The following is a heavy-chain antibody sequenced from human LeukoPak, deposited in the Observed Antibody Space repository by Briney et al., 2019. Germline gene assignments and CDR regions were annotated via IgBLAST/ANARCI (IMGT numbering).Heavy chain of an antibody. CDR1: GGSVSSYY. Sequence: SETLSLTCPVSGGSVSSYYWSWIRQPAGKGLEWIGRIYTSGSTNYNPSLKSRVTMSVDTSKNQFSLKLSSVTAADTAVYYCARSGKNYYDSSGYYYEVFFVYWGQGTLVTVSS. J-gene: IGHJ4*02. D-gene: IGHD3-22*01. V-gene: IGHV4-4*07. CDR2: IYTSGST. CDR3: ARSGKNYYDSSGYYYEVFFVY.